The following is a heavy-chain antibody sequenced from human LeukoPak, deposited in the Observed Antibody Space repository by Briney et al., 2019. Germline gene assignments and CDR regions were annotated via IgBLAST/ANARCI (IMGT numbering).Heavy chain of an antibody. J-gene: IGHJ6*03. Sequence: SDALSLTCTVSGGSISRYYLSWLPRPPGKGLECLGYIYYSESTKYNPSLKSRVTISVDTSKNQFSLKLSSVTAADTAIYYCDRTGITGTTNYNYYYMDVWGKGTTVTVSS. CDR2: IYYSEST. V-gene: IGHV4-59*08. CDR3: DRTGITGTTNYNYYYMDV. D-gene: IGHD1-7*01. CDR1: GGSISRYY.